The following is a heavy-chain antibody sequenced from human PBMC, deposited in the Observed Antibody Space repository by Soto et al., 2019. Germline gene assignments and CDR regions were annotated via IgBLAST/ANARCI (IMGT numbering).Heavy chain of an antibody. D-gene: IGHD3-10*01. CDR1: GFTFSNAW. J-gene: IGHJ5*02. CDR3: TTGLVRGPSRFDP. Sequence: EVQLVDSGGGLVKPGASLTLSCAASGFTFSNAWMTWVRQAPGKGLEWVGRIKSKTDGGTAEYAEPXKGRFTISRVDSXNXLYLQMNSLXTEDXAVYYCTTGLVRGPSRFDPWGQGTLVTVSS. V-gene: IGHV3-15*01. CDR2: IKSKTDGGTA.